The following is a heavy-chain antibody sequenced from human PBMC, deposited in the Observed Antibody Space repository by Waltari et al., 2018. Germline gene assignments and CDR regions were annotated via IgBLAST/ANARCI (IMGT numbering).Heavy chain of an antibody. CDR2: IYYSGTT. D-gene: IGHD3-10*01. CDR3: GRVPITMVRGVIGVDV. V-gene: IGHV4-59*01. Sequence: QVHLLESAPGLVRPSETLSLTCRVSGGSITGYYWTWIRQPPGKGLEWIGYIYYSGTTNYNPSLKDRVTISVDTSKNQLSLKLGSVTTADTAVYYCGRVPITMVRGVIGVDVWGQGTTVNVSS. CDR1: GGSITGYY. J-gene: IGHJ6*02.